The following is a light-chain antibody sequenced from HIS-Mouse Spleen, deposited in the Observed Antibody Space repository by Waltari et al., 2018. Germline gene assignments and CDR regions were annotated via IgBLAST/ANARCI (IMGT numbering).Light chain of an antibody. Sequence: SYELTQPPSVSVSPGQTASITCPGDKLGDKSACWYQHKPGQSPVLFIYQDSKRPSGIPERFSGSNSGNTATLTISGTQAMDEADYYCQAWDSSVVFGGGTKLTVL. CDR1: KLGDKS. J-gene: IGLJ2*01. CDR3: QAWDSSVV. CDR2: QDS. V-gene: IGLV3-1*01.